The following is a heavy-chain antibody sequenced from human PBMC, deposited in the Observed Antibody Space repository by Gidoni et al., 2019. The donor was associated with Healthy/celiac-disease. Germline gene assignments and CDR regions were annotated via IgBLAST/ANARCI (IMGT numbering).Heavy chain of an antibody. CDR1: GFTFRSSG. V-gene: IGHV3-33*01. J-gene: IGHJ5*02. CDR2: IWYDGSNK. Sequence: QVQLVESGGGVVQPGRSLRLSCAASGFTFRSSGMHWVRQAPGKGLEWVAVIWYDGSNKYYADSVKGRFTIARDNSKNTLYLQMNSLRAEDTAVYYCARANGGILTGGDNWFDPWGQGTLVTVSS. D-gene: IGHD3-9*01. CDR3: ARANGGILTGGDNWFDP.